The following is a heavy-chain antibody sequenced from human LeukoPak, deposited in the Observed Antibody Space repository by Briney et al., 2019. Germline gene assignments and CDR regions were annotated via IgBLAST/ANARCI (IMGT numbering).Heavy chain of an antibody. V-gene: IGHV1-8*03. CDR1: GYTSTSYD. J-gene: IGHJ4*02. D-gene: IGHD3-3*01. CDR2: MNPNSGNT. CDR3: ARGYDFWSGHSSLFDY. Sequence: ASVKVSCKASGYTSTSYDINWVRQATGQGLEWMGWMNPNSGNTGYAQKFQGRVTITRDTSIGTAYMELSSLRSEDTAVYYCARGYDFWSGHSSLFDYWGQGTLVTVSS.